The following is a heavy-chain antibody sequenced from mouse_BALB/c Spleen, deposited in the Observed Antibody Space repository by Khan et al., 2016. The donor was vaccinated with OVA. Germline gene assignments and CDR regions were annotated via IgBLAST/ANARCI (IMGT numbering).Heavy chain of an antibody. J-gene: IGHJ3*01. CDR2: INPSNGDT. Sequence: QVQLKQSGAELVKPGASVRLSCKASGYTFTSYYLYWVKQRPGQGLEWIGDINPSNGDTNFNEKFKSKATLTVDKSSSTAYIHLNSLTSEDSAVYYCTRSGYGSFAYWGQGTLLTVSA. V-gene: IGHV1-53*01. D-gene: IGHD2-2*01. CDR3: TRSGYGSFAY. CDR1: GYTFTSYY.